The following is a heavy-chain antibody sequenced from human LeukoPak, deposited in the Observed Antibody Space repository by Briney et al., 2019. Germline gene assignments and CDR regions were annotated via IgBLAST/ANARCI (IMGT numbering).Heavy chain of an antibody. V-gene: IGHV4-59*01. CDR3: AAHPRYCTNGVCSTGAFDI. D-gene: IGHD2-8*01. CDR1: GGSISSYY. J-gene: IGHJ3*02. Sequence: PSETLSLTCTVSGGSISSYYWSWIRQPPGKGLEWIGYIYYSGSTNYNPSLKSRVTISVDTSKNQFSLKLSSVTAADTAVYYCAAHPRYCTNGVCSTGAFDIWGQGTMVTVSS. CDR2: IYYSGST.